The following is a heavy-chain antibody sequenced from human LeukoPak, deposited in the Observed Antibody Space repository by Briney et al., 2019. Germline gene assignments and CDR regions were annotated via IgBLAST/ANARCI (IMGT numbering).Heavy chain of an antibody. CDR1: GCTISKYA. D-gene: IGHD2-8*01. Sequence: GGSLTLTCAASGCTISKYAFYWVRHPPPKGLELVAIVANHQSRKYYADSVKGRFSISGDNSNNKVLLQMNSLRPADTAVYYCARDQLYCSDGTCSAHNWFDYWGQGTLVTVSS. CDR3: ARDQLYCSDGTCSAHNWFDY. V-gene: IGHV3-30-3*01. J-gene: IGHJ5*01. CDR2: VANHQSRK.